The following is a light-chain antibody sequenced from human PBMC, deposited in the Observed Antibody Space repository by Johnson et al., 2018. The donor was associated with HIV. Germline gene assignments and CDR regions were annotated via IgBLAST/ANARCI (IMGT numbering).Light chain of an antibody. CDR3: GTWDFSLSARV. J-gene: IGLJ1*01. V-gene: IGLV1-51*02. Sequence: QSVLTQPPSVSAAPGQKVTISCSGSSSNIGNNYVSWYQQLPGTAPKLLIYENNKRPSGIPDRFSGSKSGTSATLGITGLQTGDEADYYCGTWDFSLSARVFGTGTKVTVL. CDR1: SSNIGNNY. CDR2: ENN.